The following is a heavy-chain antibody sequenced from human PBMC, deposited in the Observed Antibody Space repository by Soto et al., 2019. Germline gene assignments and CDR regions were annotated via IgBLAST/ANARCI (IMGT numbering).Heavy chain of an antibody. CDR1: GFTFSSYW. D-gene: IGHD3-22*01. CDR2: IKQDGSEK. V-gene: IGHV3-7*05. J-gene: IGHJ6*02. Sequence: GGSLRLSCAASGFTFSSYWMSWVRQAPGKGLEWVANIKQDGSEKYYVDSVKGRFTISRDNAKNSLYLQMNSLRAEDTAVYYCARAKSSSGYQYYYYYYGMDVWGQGTTVTVS. CDR3: ARAKSSSGYQYYYYYYGMDV.